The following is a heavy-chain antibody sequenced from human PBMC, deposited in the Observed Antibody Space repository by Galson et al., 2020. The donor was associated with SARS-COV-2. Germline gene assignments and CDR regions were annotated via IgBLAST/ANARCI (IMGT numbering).Heavy chain of an antibody. Sequence: TGGSLRLSCAASGFTFSSYGMHWVRQAPGKGLEWVAVIWYDGSNKYYADSVKGRFTISRDNSKNTLYLQMNSLRAEDTAVYYCARDPAYDSSGYGYYGMDVWGQGTTVTVSS. V-gene: IGHV3-33*01. J-gene: IGHJ6*02. CDR2: IWYDGSNK. D-gene: IGHD3-22*01. CDR3: ARDPAYDSSGYGYYGMDV. CDR1: GFTFSSYG.